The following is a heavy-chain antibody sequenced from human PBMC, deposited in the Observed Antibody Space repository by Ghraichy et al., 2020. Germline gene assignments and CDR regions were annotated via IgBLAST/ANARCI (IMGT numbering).Heavy chain of an antibody. J-gene: IGHJ4*02. CDR1: GFTFSSNW. CDR3: ARDGDGYRH. D-gene: IGHD5-24*01. Sequence: GGSLRLSCAASGFTFSSNWMSWVRQAPGKGPEWVANIKTDGSEDYYVDSVKGRFTISRDNAKNSLYLQMHSLRPEDTAVYFCARDGDGYRHWGQGTLVIVSA. V-gene: IGHV3-7*03. CDR2: IKTDGSED.